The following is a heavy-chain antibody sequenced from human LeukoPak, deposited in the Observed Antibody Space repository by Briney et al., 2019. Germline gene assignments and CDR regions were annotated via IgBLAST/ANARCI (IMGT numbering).Heavy chain of an antibody. D-gene: IGHD5-18*01. Sequence: PSESLSLTCAVYGGSFSGYYWSWIRQPPGKGLEWIGEINHSGSTNYNPSLKSRVTISVDTSKNQFSLKLSSVTAAGTAVYYCARAGRQLWMRYDYWGQGTLVTVSS. CDR1: GGSFSGYY. CDR3: ARAGRQLWMRYDY. V-gene: IGHV4-34*01. CDR2: INHSGST. J-gene: IGHJ4*02.